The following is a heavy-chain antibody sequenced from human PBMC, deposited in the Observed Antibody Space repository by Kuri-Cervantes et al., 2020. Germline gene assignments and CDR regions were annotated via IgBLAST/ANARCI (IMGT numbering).Heavy chain of an antibody. CDR3: ARDVAAAGLDY. CDR2: IYYSGST. Sequence: SETLSLTCTVSGGSISSSSYYWGWIRQPPGKGLEWIGSIYYSGSTYYNPSLKSRVTISVDTSKNQFSLKLSSVTAADTAVYHCARDVAAAGLDYWGQGTLVTVSS. D-gene: IGHD6-13*01. CDR1: GGSISSSSYY. V-gene: IGHV4-39*02. J-gene: IGHJ4*02.